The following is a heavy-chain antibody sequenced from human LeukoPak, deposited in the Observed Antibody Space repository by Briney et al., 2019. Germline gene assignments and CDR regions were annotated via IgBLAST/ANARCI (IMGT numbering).Heavy chain of an antibody. D-gene: IGHD6-6*01. CDR2: ISSSAITI. V-gene: IGHV3-11*04. CDR1: GFTFSDYY. CDR3: ARDDGDSSSFLYNY. Sequence: PGGSLRLSCAASGFTFSDYYMSWIRQAPGKGLEWVSYISSSAITIYYADSVKGRFTISRDNAKNSLYLQMNSLRAEDTAVYYCARDDGDSSSFLYNYWGQGTLVTVSS. J-gene: IGHJ4*02.